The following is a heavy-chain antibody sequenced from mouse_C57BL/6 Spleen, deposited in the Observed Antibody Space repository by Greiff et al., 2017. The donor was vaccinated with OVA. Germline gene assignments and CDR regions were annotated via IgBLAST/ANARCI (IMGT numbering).Heavy chain of an antibody. D-gene: IGHD1-1*01. CDR1: GYTFTSYW. CDR3: ARGYYGSSLYWYFDV. J-gene: IGHJ1*03. Sequence: QVQLKQPGAELVKPGASVKLSCKASGYTFTSYWMQWVKQRPGQGLEWIGEIDPSDSYTNYNQKFKGKATLTVDTSSSTAYMQLSSLTSEYSAVYYCARGYYGSSLYWYFDVWGTGTTVTVSS. V-gene: IGHV1-50*01. CDR2: IDPSDSYT.